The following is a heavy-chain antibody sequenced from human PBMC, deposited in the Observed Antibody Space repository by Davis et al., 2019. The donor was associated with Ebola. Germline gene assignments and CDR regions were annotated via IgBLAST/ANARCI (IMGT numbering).Heavy chain of an antibody. CDR2: INPNSGGT. D-gene: IGHD3-10*01. V-gene: IGHV1-2*04. CDR1: GYTFTGYY. Sequence: ASVKVSCKASGYTFTGYYMHWVRQAPGQGLEWMGWINPNSGGTNYAQKFQGWVTMTRDTSISTAYMELSRLRSDDTAVYYCAKGELLWFRELLGDYWGQGTLVTVSS. CDR3: AKGELLWFRELLGDY. J-gene: IGHJ4*02.